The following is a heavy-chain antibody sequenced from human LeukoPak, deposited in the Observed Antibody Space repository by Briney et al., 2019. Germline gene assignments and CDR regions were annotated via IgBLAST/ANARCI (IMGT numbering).Heavy chain of an antibody. CDR1: GGTFDNSA. J-gene: IGHJ6*02. CDR2: IIPILNIP. Sequence: SVKVSCKASGGTFDNSAINWVRQAPGQGLEWMGRIIPILNIPNYAQKLQGRVTIAADKATSTAYMELSSLRSDDTAVYYCAREKMEVGYYGLDVWGQGTTVTVSS. V-gene: IGHV1-69*04. CDR3: AREKMEVGYYGLDV. D-gene: IGHD1-1*01.